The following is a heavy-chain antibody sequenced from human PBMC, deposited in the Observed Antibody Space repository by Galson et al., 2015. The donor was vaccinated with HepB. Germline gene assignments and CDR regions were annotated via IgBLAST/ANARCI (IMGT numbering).Heavy chain of an antibody. CDR2: IYSGGST. Sequence: SLRLSCAASGFTVSTNDMSWVRQAPGKGLEWVSLIYSGGSTYYADSVKGRFTISRDNSKNTLYLQMNSLRADDTAVYHCTRDGVGGTDYWGQGSLVTVSS. J-gene: IGHJ4*02. V-gene: IGHV3-66*01. CDR1: GFTVSTND. CDR3: TRDGVGGTDY. D-gene: IGHD1-26*01.